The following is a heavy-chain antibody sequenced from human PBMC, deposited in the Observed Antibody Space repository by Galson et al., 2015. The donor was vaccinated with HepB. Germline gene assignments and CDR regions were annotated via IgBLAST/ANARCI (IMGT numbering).Heavy chain of an antibody. CDR2: IIPIFGTA. D-gene: IGHD2-21*02. CDR3: AERGGVTAMGYYFDY. J-gene: IGHJ4*02. V-gene: IGHV1-69*13. CDR1: GGTFSRYA. Sequence: SVKVSCKASGGTFSRYAISWVRQAPGQGLEWMGGIIPIFGTANYAQKFQGRVTITADESTSTAYMELSSLRSEDTAVYYCAERGGVTAMGYYFDYWGQGTLVTVSS.